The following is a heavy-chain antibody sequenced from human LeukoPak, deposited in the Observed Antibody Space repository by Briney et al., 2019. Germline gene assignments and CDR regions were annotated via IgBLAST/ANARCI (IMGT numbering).Heavy chain of an antibody. D-gene: IGHD4-17*01. CDR1: GFTFRNYG. CDR3: AKTSGTDDYGDYPMS. CDR2: ISGSGAST. V-gene: IGHV3-23*01. Sequence: PGGSLRLSCAASGFTFRNYGMAWVRQAPGKGLEWVSAISGSGASTFYADSVEGRFTISRDNSKNTLYLQIISLRAEDTAVYYCAKTSGTDDYGDYPMSWGQGTLVAVSS. J-gene: IGHJ5*02.